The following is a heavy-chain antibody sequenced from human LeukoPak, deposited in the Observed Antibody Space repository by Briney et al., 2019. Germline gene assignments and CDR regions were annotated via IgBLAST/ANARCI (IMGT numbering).Heavy chain of an antibody. J-gene: IGHJ4*02. CDR2: IYSGGST. V-gene: IGHV3-53*05. CDR1: GFNVSSKY. CDR3: ARELH. Sequence: QPGGSLKLSCAASGFNVSSKYMSWVRQAPGKGLEWVPIIYSGGSTYFADSVKGRFTISRDNSKNTLYLQMNSLRVEDTAVYYCARELHWGQGTLVTVSS.